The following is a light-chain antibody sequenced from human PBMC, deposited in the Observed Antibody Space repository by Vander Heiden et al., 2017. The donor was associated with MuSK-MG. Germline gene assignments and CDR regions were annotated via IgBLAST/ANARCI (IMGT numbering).Light chain of an antibody. V-gene: IGKV3-11*01. CDR3: QQRSNWLFT. J-gene: IGKJ3*01. Sequence: EIVLTQPPATLSLSPGERATLSCRASQSVSSYLAWYQQKPGQAPRLLIYDASNRATGTPARFGGSGSGTDFTLTISSLEPEDFAVYYCQQRSNWLFTFGPGTKVDIK. CDR1: QSVSSY. CDR2: DAS.